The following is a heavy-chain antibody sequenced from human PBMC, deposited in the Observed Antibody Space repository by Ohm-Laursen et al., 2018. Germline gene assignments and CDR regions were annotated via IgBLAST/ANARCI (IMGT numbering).Heavy chain of an antibody. CDR2: IKQDGSEK. D-gene: IGHD3-22*01. CDR1: GFTFSSYW. CDR3: ARVGYYDSSGYSTYWYFDL. J-gene: IGHJ2*01. Sequence: SLRLSCAASGFTFSSYWMSWVRQAPGKGLEWVANIKQDGSEKYYVDSVKGRFTISRDNAKNSLYLQMNSLRAEDTAVYYCARVGYYDSSGYSTYWYFDLWGRGTQVTVSS. V-gene: IGHV3-7*01.